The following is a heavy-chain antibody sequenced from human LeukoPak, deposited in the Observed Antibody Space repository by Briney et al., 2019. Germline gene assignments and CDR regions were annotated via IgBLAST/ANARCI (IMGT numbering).Heavy chain of an antibody. J-gene: IGHJ4*02. CDR2: IYHSGST. Sequence: ASETLSLTCAVSGYSISSGYYWGWIRQPPGKGLEWIGSIYHSGSTYYNPSLKSRVTISVDTSKNQFSLKLSSVTAADTAVYYCAGNPGIAAAGTFDYWGQGTLVTVSS. CDR3: AGNPGIAAAGTFDY. CDR1: GYSISSGYY. D-gene: IGHD6-13*01. V-gene: IGHV4-38-2*01.